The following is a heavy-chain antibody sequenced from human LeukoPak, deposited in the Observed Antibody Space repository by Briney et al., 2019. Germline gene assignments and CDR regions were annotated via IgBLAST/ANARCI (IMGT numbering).Heavy chain of an antibody. CDR2: INPNSGGT. J-gene: IGHJ6*02. Sequence: ASVKVSCKASGYSFTAFYMHWVRQAPGQGLEWMGWINPNSGGTNYAQKFQGRVTMTRDTSISTAYMELSRLRSDDTAVYYCARAPQAYCGGDCYYYGMDVWGQGTTVTVSS. CDR1: GYSFTAFY. V-gene: IGHV1-2*02. CDR3: ARAPQAYCGGDCYYYGMDV. D-gene: IGHD2-21*01.